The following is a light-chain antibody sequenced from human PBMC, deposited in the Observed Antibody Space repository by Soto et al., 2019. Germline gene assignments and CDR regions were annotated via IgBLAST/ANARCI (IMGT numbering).Light chain of an antibody. J-gene: IGLJ3*02. CDR2: DVS. Sequence: QSALTQPASVSGSPGQSITISCTGTSRDIGTYYYVSWYQHHPGTAPKVIIHDVSTRPSGVSDRFSGSKSDNTASLTISGLQPDDEADYYCSSFTVSNTRVFGGGTKVIVL. CDR1: SRDIGTYYY. CDR3: SSFTVSNTRV. V-gene: IGLV2-14*03.